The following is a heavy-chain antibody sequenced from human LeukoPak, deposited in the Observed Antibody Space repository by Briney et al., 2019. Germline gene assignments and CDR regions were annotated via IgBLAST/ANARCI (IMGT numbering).Heavy chain of an antibody. V-gene: IGHV3-11*03. Sequence: GGSLRLSCAASGLSYSDSYITWIRQAPGKGREWVSYISRSGSYTNYADSGEGRFTVSRDNAKNSLFPHITSLRAEDTAVYYCARTVGRGPGGHFDYWGQGTLVIVSS. CDR3: ARTVGRGPGGHFDY. CDR2: ISRSGSYT. CDR1: GLSYSDSY. J-gene: IGHJ4*02. D-gene: IGHD3-10*01.